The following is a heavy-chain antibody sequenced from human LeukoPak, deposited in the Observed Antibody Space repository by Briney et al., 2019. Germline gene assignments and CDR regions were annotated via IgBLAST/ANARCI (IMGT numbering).Heavy chain of an antibody. Sequence: SETLSLTCAVYGGSFSGYYWSWIRQPPGKGLEWIGEINHSGSTNYNPSLKSRVTISVDTSKNQFSLKLSSVTAADTAVYYCARESPPDPNYYGSGGLLDFDYWGQGTLVTVSS. CDR3: ARESPPDPNYYGSGGLLDFDY. D-gene: IGHD3-10*01. CDR2: INHSGST. CDR1: GGSFSGYY. V-gene: IGHV4-34*01. J-gene: IGHJ4*02.